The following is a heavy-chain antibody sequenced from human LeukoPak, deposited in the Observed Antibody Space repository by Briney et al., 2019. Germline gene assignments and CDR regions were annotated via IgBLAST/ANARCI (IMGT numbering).Heavy chain of an antibody. CDR2: ISAYNGNT. CDR3: ASSLYYYDSHAFDI. V-gene: IGHV1-18*01. J-gene: IGHJ3*02. D-gene: IGHD3-22*01. Sequence: ASVKVSCKASGYTFTSYGISWVRQAPGQGLEWMGWISAYNGNTNYAQKLQGRVTMTTDTSTSTAYMELRSLRSDDTAVYYCASSLYYYDSHAFDIWGRGTMVTVSS. CDR1: GYTFTSYG.